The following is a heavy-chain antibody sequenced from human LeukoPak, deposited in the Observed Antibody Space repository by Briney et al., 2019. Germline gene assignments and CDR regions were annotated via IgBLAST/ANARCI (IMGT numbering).Heavy chain of an antibody. J-gene: IGHJ4*02. CDR1: GGSISSYY. V-gene: IGHV4-59*01. Sequence: SETLSLTCTVSGGSISSYYWSWIRQPPGKGLEWIAYIYYSGSTNYNPSLKSRVTIPVDTSKNQFSLELSSVTAADTAVYYCARDRGLTTSGGVGFDYWGQGTLVTVSS. CDR2: IYYSGST. D-gene: IGHD4/OR15-4a*01. CDR3: ARDRGLTTSGGVGFDY.